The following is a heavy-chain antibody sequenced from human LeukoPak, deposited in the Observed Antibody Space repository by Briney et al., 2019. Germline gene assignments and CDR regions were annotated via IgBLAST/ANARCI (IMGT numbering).Heavy chain of an antibody. J-gene: IGHJ4*02. Sequence: ASVKVSCKASGYTFTSYYMHWVRQAPGQGLEWMGIINPSGGSTSYAQKFQGRVTMTRDTSTSTVYMELSSLRSEDTAVYYCPRTWSSSWYQDYFDYWGQGTLVTVSS. CDR2: INPSGGST. CDR3: PRTWSSSWYQDYFDY. CDR1: GYTFTSYY. V-gene: IGHV1-46*01. D-gene: IGHD6-13*01.